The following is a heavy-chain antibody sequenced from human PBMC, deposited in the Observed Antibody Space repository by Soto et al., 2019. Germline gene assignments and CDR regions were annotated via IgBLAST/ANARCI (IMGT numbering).Heavy chain of an antibody. CDR3: ILDCTSMSCYGYLGVDV. CDR1: GGTFSSFL. Sequence: QVQLIQSGAEVKTPGSSVKVSCKASGGTFSSFLMGWVRQAPGQGLEWMGGIIPVFCRATYSQKFQGRVTITADDSTSTVYMELSGLKSEDTAVYYCILDCTSMSCYGYLGVDVWGQGTTVTVSS. D-gene: IGHD5-18*01. V-gene: IGHV1-69*01. CDR2: IIPVFCRA. J-gene: IGHJ6*02.